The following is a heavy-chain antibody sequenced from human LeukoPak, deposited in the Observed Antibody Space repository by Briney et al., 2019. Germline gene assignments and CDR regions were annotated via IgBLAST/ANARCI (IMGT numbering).Heavy chain of an antibody. D-gene: IGHD5-18*01. CDR1: GGSISSGDYY. J-gene: IGHJ6*03. CDR2: IYSGGST. CDR3: ARGRIQLWLGNYYYYMDV. V-gene: IGHV3-53*01. Sequence: LSLTCTVSGGSISSGDYYWSWARQAPGKGLEWVSVIYSGGSTYYADSVKGRFTISRDNSKNTLYLQMNSLRAEDTAVYYCARGRIQLWLGNYYYYMDVWGKGTTVTVSS.